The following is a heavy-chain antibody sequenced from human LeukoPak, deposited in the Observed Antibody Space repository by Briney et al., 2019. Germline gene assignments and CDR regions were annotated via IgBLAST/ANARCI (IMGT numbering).Heavy chain of an antibody. D-gene: IGHD6-19*01. CDR2: MNPNSGGT. CDR1: GYTFTDYY. V-gene: IGHV1-2*02. Sequence: ASVKVSCKASGYTFTDYYMHWMRQAPGQGPEWMGWMNPNSGGTNYAQQFQGRVTMTSDTSITTVYMELSSLSSDDTAVYYCAPRRVAADKGFDYWGQGTLVTVSS. CDR3: APRRVAADKGFDY. J-gene: IGHJ4*02.